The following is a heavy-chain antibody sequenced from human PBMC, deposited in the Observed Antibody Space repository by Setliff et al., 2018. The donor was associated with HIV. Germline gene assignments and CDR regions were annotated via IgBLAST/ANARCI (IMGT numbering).Heavy chain of an antibody. CDR3: VRLNTFILYTDY. CDR1: YYSIRSEYY. V-gene: IGHV4-38-2*02. J-gene: IGHJ4*02. CDR2: LHQSGSA. D-gene: IGHD3-16*01. Sequence: SETLSLTCTVSYYSIRSEYYWGWVRQPPGKGLEWIGSLHQSGSAYYNPSLKSRVTMSVDTSKDQFSLRLRSVTAADTAVYCCVRLNTFILYTDYWGQGILVTVSS.